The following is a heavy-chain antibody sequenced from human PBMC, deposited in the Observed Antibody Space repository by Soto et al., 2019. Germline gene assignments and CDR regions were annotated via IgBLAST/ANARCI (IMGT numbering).Heavy chain of an antibody. CDR1: GFSFNTYE. V-gene: IGHV3-48*03. CDR3: AYGGSCDY. D-gene: IGHD1-26*01. Sequence: EVQLVESGGGLVQPGGSLRLSCAASGFSFNTYEMNWVRQAPGKGLEWVPYISSSGSIIYYADSVKGRFTVSRDNGKNSLYLQMNSLRAEDTAVYYCAYGGSCDYWGQGTQVTVSS. J-gene: IGHJ4*02. CDR2: ISSSGSII.